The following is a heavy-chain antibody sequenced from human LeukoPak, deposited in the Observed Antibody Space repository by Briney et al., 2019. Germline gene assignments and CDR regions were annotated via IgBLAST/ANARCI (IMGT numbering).Heavy chain of an antibody. J-gene: IGHJ4*02. Sequence: GGSLRLSCTASGFTFFAYSMNWVRQAPGKGLEWISYISSTSSTIYYADSVKGRFTISRDNAKDSLYLQMNRLRAEDTAVYYCARVGSHYDFWSGYLGGSSDYWGQGTLVTVSS. CDR1: GFTFFAYS. V-gene: IGHV3-48*01. CDR2: ISSTSSTI. D-gene: IGHD3-3*01. CDR3: ARVGSHYDFWSGYLGGSSDY.